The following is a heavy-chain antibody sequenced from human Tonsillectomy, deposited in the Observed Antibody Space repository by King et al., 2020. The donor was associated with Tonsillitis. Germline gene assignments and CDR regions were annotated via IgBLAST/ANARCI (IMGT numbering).Heavy chain of an antibody. J-gene: IGHJ6*02. CDR3: ARDRAYYDFWSGYYNYYYYGMDV. Sequence: QLQESGPGLVKPSQTLSLTCTVSGGSISSGDYYWSWIRQPPGKGLEWIGYIYYSGSTYYNPSLKSRVTISVDTSKNQFSLKLSSVTAADTAVYYCARDRAYYDFWSGYYNYYYYGMDVWGQGTTVTVSS. D-gene: IGHD3-3*01. V-gene: IGHV4-30-4*01. CDR2: IYYSGST. CDR1: GGSISSGDYY.